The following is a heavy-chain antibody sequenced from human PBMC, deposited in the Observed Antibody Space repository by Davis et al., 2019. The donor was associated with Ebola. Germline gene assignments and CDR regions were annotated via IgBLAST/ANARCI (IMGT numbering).Heavy chain of an antibody. J-gene: IGHJ4*02. D-gene: IGHD5-18*01. CDR3: AILGRGYSYGPSDY. CDR2: ISYDGSNK. V-gene: IGHV3-30-3*01. CDR1: GFTFSSYA. Sequence: GESLKISCAASGFTFSSYAMHWVRQAPGKGLEWVAVISYDGSNKYYADSVKGRFTISRDNSKNTLYLQMNSLRAEDTAVYYCAILGRGYSYGPSDYWGQGTLVTVSS.